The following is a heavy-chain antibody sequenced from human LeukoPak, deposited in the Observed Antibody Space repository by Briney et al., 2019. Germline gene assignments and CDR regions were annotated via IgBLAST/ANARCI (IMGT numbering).Heavy chain of an antibody. D-gene: IGHD1-26*01. CDR1: GFTFNNYG. CDR3: AKWLYSGKYWTGKDYFDY. CDR2: ISHDGSDK. V-gene: IGHV3-30*18. J-gene: IGHJ4*02. Sequence: GGSLRLSCAASGFTFNNYGMHWDRQAPGKGLERVAVISHDGSDKYYADSVKGRFTISRDNSKNTLYLQMDSLRVEDTAVYYCAKWLYSGKYWTGKDYFDYWGQGTLVTVSS.